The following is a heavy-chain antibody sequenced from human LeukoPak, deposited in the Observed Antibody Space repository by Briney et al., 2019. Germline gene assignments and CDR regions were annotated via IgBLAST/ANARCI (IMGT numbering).Heavy chain of an antibody. V-gene: IGHV3-23*01. J-gene: IGHJ4*02. CDR2: ISGSGGST. D-gene: IGHD1-26*01. CDR3: AKDPLPYSGSYSDY. CDR1: GFTFNSYA. Sequence: GGSLRLSCAASGFTFNSYAMSWVRQAPGKGLEWVSAISGSGGSTYYADSVKGRFTISRDNSKNTLYLQMNSLRAEDTAVYYCAKDPLPYSGSYSDYWGQGTLVTVSS.